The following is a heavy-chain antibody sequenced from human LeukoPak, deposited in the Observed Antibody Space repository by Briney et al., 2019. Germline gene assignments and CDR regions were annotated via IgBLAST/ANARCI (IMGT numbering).Heavy chain of an antibody. CDR2: IYYRGST. V-gene: IGHV4-31*03. CDR1: GGSISSGGYY. CDR3: ALKRAAAVDY. J-gene: IGHJ4*02. Sequence: SQTLSLTCTVSGGSISSGGYYWSWIRQHPGKGLEWIGYIYYRGSTYYNPSLKSRVTISVDTSKNQFSLKLSSVTAADTAVYYCALKRAAAVDYWGQGTLVTVSS. D-gene: IGHD6-13*01.